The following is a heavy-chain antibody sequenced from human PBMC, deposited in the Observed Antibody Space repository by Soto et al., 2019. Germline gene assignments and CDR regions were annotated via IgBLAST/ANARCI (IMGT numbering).Heavy chain of an antibody. J-gene: IGHJ4*02. V-gene: IGHV1-24*01. D-gene: IGHD3-16*01. Sequence: ASVKVSCKVSGYTLTELSMHWVRQAPGKGLEWMGGFDPEDGETIYAQKFQGRVTMTEDTSTDTAYMELSSLSAEDTGVYFCARDIGFDYVNWGQGTLVTVSS. CDR2: FDPEDGET. CDR3: ARDIGFDYVN. CDR1: GYTLTELS.